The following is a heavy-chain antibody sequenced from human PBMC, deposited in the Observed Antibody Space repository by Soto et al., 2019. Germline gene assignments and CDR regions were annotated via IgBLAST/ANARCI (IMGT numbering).Heavy chain of an antibody. J-gene: IGHJ4*02. CDR2: INPSGGSA. V-gene: IGHV1-46*01. CDR3: ERDYLSSKLSLSYFDF. D-gene: IGHD2-2*01. Sequence: QVQLVQSGAEVTRPGASVKVSCKASGYSFISHYIHWVRQAPGQGLEWMGFINPSGGSATLAQKFQGRVHMTRDTSTTTVYMELSSLRSYDAAVYYCERDYLSSKLSLSYFDFWGQGTLVTVSS. CDR1: GYSFISHY.